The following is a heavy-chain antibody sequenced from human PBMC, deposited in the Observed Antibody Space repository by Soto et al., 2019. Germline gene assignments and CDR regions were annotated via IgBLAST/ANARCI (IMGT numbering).Heavy chain of an antibody. V-gene: IGHV3-23*01. CDR1: GFTFSGYG. CDR2: ISGSGGSA. D-gene: IGHD3-10*01. Sequence: GGSRRRSWAASGFTFSGYGMSWVRQAPGKGLEWVSAISGSGGSAYYADSVKGRFTISRDNSKNTLHLQMNCLRAEDTAVYYCAKDARMQPRGKYYCMDVWGQGTTVTSSS. CDR3: AKDARMQPRGKYYCMDV. J-gene: IGHJ6*02.